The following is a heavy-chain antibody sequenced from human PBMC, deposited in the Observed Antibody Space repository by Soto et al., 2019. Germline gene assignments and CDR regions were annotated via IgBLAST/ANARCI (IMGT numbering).Heavy chain of an antibody. V-gene: IGHV4-34*01. Sequence: PSETLSLSCAAYGGSFSGYYWSWIRQPPGKGLEWIGEINHSGSTNCNPSLKSRVTISVDTSKNQFSLKLSSVTAADTAVYYCARVLAQYYDILTGSNWFEPWGQGTLVTVSS. CDR1: GGSFSGYY. CDR2: INHSGST. CDR3: ARVLAQYYDILTGSNWFEP. J-gene: IGHJ5*02. D-gene: IGHD3-9*01.